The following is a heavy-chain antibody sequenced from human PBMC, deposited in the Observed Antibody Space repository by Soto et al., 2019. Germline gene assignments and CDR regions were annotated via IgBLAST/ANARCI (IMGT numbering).Heavy chain of an antibody. Sequence: PSETPSLTCAVYGGSLCGYYWGWIRQPPGKGLEWIGEINHSGSTNYNPSLKSRVTISVDTSKNQFSLKLSSVTAADTAVYYCAAVRGVIYWGQGTLVTVSS. J-gene: IGHJ4*02. V-gene: IGHV4-34*01. CDR1: GGSLCGYY. CDR3: AAVRGVIY. D-gene: IGHD3-10*01. CDR2: INHSGST.